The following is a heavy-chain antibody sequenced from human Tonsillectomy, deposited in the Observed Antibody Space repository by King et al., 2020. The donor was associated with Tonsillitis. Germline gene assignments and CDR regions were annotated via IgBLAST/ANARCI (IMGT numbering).Heavy chain of an antibody. CDR3: ARGSNDFWSGYYDY. CDR1: CGSISSGDYY. D-gene: IGHD3-3*01. Sequence: QLQESGPGLVKPSQTLSLTCTVSCGSISSGDYYWSWIRQPPGKGLEWIGDIYYSGSTYYNPSLKSRVTISVDTSKNQFSLKLSSVTAADTAVYYCARGSNDFWSGYYDYWGQGTLVTVSS. V-gene: IGHV4-30-4*01. CDR2: IYYSGST. J-gene: IGHJ4*02.